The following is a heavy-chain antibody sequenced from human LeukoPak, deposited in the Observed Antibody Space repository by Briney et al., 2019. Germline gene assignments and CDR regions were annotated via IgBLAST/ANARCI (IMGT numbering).Heavy chain of an antibody. CDR3: ARVIDSSESYYRPFDY. CDR2: VNDSGKI. V-gene: IGHV4-34*01. J-gene: IGHJ4*02. D-gene: IGHD3-10*01. Sequence: SETQSLTCTVYSGSLSGYYWSWLRQPPGKGLEFIGEVNDSGKINYTPSLKSRVTVSVDAPKKQFSLKLTSVTAADTAVYYCARVIDSSESYYRPFDYWGQGIMVTVSS. CDR1: SGSLSGYY.